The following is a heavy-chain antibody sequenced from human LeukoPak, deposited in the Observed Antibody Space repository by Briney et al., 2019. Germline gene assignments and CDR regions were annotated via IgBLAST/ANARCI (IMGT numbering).Heavy chain of an antibody. Sequence: GESLKISCKASGYSFTSNWISWVRQMPGKGLEWMGRIDPSDSYTNYSPSFQGHVTISADKSISTAYLQWSSLKASDTAMYYCARHYYYDTSGPDYYDTSGPDYWGQGTLVTVSS. CDR2: IDPSDSYT. V-gene: IGHV5-10-1*01. CDR1: GYSFTSNW. CDR3: ARHYYYDTSGPDYYDTSGPDY. D-gene: IGHD3-22*01. J-gene: IGHJ4*02.